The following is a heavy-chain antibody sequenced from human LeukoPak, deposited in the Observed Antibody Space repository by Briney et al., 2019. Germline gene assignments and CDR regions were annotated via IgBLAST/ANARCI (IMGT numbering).Heavy chain of an antibody. D-gene: IGHD2-21*01. CDR3: ARDRGEDFDY. CDR1: GFTFSSYG. J-gene: IGHJ4*02. Sequence: GGSLRLSCAASGFTFSSYGMHWVRQAPGKGLEWVAVIWYDGSNKYYADSVKGRFTISRDNAKNSLYLQMNSLRAEDTAVYYCARDRGEDFDYWGQGTLVTVSS. V-gene: IGHV3-33*01. CDR2: IWYDGSNK.